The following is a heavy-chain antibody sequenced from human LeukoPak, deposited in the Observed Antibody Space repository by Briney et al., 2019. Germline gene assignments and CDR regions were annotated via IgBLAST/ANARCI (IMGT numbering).Heavy chain of an antibody. CDR1: GFTFSSYA. J-gene: IGHJ3*02. CDR3: ARDQGNYYDTPGAFDI. CDR2: ISYDGSNK. Sequence: GGSLRLSCAASGFTFSSYAMHWVRQAPGKGLEWVAVISYDGSNKYYADPVKGRFTISRDNSKNTLYLQMNSLRAEDTAVYYCARDQGNYYDTPGAFDIWGQGTMVTVSS. V-gene: IGHV3-30-3*01. D-gene: IGHD3-22*01.